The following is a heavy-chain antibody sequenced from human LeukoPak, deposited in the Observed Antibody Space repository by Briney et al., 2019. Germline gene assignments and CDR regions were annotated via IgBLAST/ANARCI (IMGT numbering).Heavy chain of an antibody. CDR3: AGGPEYYDFWSGYYTDFDY. Sequence: SETLSLTCAVYGGSFSGYYWSWIRQPPGKGLEWIGEINHSGSTNYNPSLKSRVTISVDTSKNQFSLKLSSVTAADTAVYYCAGGPEYYDFWSGYYTDFDYWGQGTLVTVSS. D-gene: IGHD3-3*01. CDR2: INHSGST. V-gene: IGHV4-34*01. CDR1: GGSFSGYY. J-gene: IGHJ4*02.